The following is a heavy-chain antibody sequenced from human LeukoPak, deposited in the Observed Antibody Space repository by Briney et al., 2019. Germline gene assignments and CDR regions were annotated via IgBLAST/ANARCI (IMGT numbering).Heavy chain of an antibody. Sequence: ASVKVSCKASGYTFTSYDINWVRQATGQGLEWMGWMNPNSGNTGYAQKFQGRVTITRNTSISTAYMELSSLRSEDTAVYYCARDLWFGSGPYYYYMDVWGKGTTVTISS. V-gene: IGHV1-8*03. D-gene: IGHD3-10*01. CDR3: ARDLWFGSGPYYYYMDV. CDR2: MNPNSGNT. CDR1: GYTFTSYD. J-gene: IGHJ6*03.